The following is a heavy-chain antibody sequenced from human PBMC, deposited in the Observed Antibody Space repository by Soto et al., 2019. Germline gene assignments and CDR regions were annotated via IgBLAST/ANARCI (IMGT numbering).Heavy chain of an antibody. D-gene: IGHD4-17*01. V-gene: IGHV3-20*04. CDR3: ARTPGYYGDFFDY. CDR2: INRHGGST. Sequence: GSLILSCAASGFPFDDYGMSWVRQAPGKGLEWVSGINRHGGSTGYADSVKGRFTISRDNAKNSLHLHMNSLRAEDTAFYYCARTPGYYGDFFDYWGQGTLVTVSS. CDR1: GFPFDDYG. J-gene: IGHJ4*02.